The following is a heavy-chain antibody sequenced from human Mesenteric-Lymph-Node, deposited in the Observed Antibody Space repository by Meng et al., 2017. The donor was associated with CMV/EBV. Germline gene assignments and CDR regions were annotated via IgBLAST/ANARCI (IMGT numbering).Heavy chain of an antibody. CDR3: AKDREYSTGWFLFFDT. D-gene: IGHD6-19*01. J-gene: IGHJ4*02. CDR1: GFTFGSYA. Sequence: GESLKISCAASGFTFGSYAMSWVRQAPGKGPEWVSGINGGGDKTYYADFGKGRFTISRDNSKNTLYLQMNSLRAEDTAVYYCAKDREYSTGWFLFFDTWGQGTLVTVSS. CDR2: INGGGDKT. V-gene: IGHV3-23*01.